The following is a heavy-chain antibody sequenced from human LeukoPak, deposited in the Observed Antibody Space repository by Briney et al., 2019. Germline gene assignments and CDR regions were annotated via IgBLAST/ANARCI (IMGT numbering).Heavy chain of an antibody. CDR3: ARDRSNLKYAFDI. CDR1: GYTFTGYY. CDR2: INPSGGST. Sequence: GASVKVSCKASGYTFTGYYMHWVRQAPGQGLEWMGWINPSGGSTSYAQKFQGRVTMTRDMSTSTVYMELSSLRSEDTAVYYCARDRSNLKYAFDIWGQGTMVTVSS. V-gene: IGHV1-46*01. J-gene: IGHJ3*02. D-gene: IGHD3-10*01.